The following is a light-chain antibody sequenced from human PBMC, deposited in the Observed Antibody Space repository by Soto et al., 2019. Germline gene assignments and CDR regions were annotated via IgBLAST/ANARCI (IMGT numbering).Light chain of an antibody. CDR2: SVS. V-gene: IGKV3-15*01. J-gene: IGKJ1*01. Sequence: MTISREPLYVSPGEIVTLSWRASQSVSSNLAWYQQRPGQAPRLLIYSVSSRDTDIPARFSGGGSGTEFTLTINCLQTEDFGVYCCQQAKCRPQRLGQGTKVEIK. CDR1: QSVSSN. CDR3: QQAKCRPQR.